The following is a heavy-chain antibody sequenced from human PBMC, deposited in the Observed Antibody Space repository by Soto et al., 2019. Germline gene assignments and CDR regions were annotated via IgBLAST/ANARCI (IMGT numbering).Heavy chain of an antibody. CDR3: ARSYYSNYVSPFDY. CDR1: GGTFSSYA. V-gene: IGHV1-69*01. J-gene: IGHJ4*02. D-gene: IGHD4-4*01. Sequence: QVQLVQSGAEVKKPGSSVKGSCKASGGTFSSYAISWVRHAPGQGLEWMGGIIPIFGTANYAQKFQGRVTITADESTSTAYMELSSLRSEDTAVYYCARSYYSNYVSPFDYWGQGTLVTVSS. CDR2: IIPIFGTA.